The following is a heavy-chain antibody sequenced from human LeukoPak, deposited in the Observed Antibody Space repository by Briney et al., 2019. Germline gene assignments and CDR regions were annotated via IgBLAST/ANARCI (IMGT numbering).Heavy chain of an antibody. CDR1: GGSISSYY. CDR2: IYYSGST. D-gene: IGHD2-2*01. J-gene: IGHJ5*02. V-gene: IGHV4-59*08. Sequence: PSETLSLTCTVFGGSISSYYWSWIRQPPGKGLEWIGYIYYSGSTYYNPSLKSRVTISVDTSKNQFSLELSSVTAADTAVYYCARGGGDIVVVPAAENWFDPWGQGTLVTVSS. CDR3: ARGGGDIVVVPAAENWFDP.